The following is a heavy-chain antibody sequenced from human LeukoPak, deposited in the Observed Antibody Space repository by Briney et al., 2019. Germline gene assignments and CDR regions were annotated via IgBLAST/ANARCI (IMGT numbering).Heavy chain of an antibody. V-gene: IGHV4-59*01. CDR1: GGSISSYY. D-gene: IGHD6-19*01. CDR3: AASQLWYSSGWYYFDY. CDR2: IYYSGST. Sequence: SETLSLTCTVSGGSISSYYWSWIRQPPGKGLEWIGYIYYSGSTNYNPSLKSRVTISVDTSKNQFSLKLSSVTAADTAVYYCAASQLWYSSGWYYFDYWGQGTLATVSS. J-gene: IGHJ4*02.